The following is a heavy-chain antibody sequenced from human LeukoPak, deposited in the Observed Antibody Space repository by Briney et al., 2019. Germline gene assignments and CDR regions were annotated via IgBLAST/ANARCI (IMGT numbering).Heavy chain of an antibody. Sequence: GASVKVSCKASGYTFTSYGISWVRQAPGQGLEWMGWISAYNGNTNYAQKLQGRVTMTTDTSTSTAYMELRSLRSDDTAVYYCARGFDILTGYSRFDYWGQGTLVTVSS. D-gene: IGHD3-9*01. V-gene: IGHV1-18*01. CDR2: ISAYNGNT. CDR1: GYTFTSYG. CDR3: ARGFDILTGYSRFDY. J-gene: IGHJ4*02.